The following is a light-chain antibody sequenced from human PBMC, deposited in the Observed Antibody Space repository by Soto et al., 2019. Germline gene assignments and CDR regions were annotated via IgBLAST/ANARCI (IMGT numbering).Light chain of an antibody. CDR3: QQYGSSPRIT. CDR1: QSVSSSY. J-gene: IGKJ5*01. V-gene: IGKV3-20*01. Sequence: DIVLTQSPGTLSLSPGDRATISCRASQSVSSSYLSCYQQKAGQATSLLIYGASSRSTGIPDRFSGSGSGTDFTLTIIRMQPADFAVYYCQQYGSSPRITFGLGTRLEIK. CDR2: GAS.